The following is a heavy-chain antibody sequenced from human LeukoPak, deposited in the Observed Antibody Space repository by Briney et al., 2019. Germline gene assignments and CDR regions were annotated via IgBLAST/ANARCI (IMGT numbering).Heavy chain of an antibody. CDR1: GGSFSGYY. V-gene: IGHV4-34*01. CDR3: ASYPHDFWSGYTVKDAFDI. Sequence: PSETLSLTCAVYGGSFSGYYWSWIRQPPGKGLEWIGEINHSGSTNYNPSLKSRVTISVDTSKNQFSLKLSSVTAADTAVYYCASYPHDFWSGYTVKDAFDIWGQGTMVTVSS. J-gene: IGHJ3*02. D-gene: IGHD3-3*01. CDR2: INHSGST.